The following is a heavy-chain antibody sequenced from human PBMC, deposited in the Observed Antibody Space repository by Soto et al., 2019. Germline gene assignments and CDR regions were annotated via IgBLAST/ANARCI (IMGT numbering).Heavy chain of an antibody. CDR1: GYTLTELS. CDR2: IIPILGIA. Sequence: ASVKVSCKVSGYTLTELSMHWVRQAPGKGLEWMGRIIPILGIANYAQKFQGRVTITADKSTSTAYMELSSLRSEDTAVYYCARDGNSGPNHWGQGTLVTVSS. V-gene: IGHV1-69*04. CDR3: ARDGNSGPNH. D-gene: IGHD5-12*01. J-gene: IGHJ5*02.